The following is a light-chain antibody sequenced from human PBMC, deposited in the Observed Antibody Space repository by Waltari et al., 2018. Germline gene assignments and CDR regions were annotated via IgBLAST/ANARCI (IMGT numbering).Light chain of an antibody. J-gene: IGKJ1*01. CDR2: HTS. CDR1: QSVSIY. Sequence: IVLTQSPGTLSLSPGERATLSCRASQSVSIYLAWYQQKPGQAPRLLIYHTSTRATGIPDRFGGSGSGTDFSLTISGLEPEDFAVYYCQHYKSLPVSFGQGTRVEIK. CDR3: QHYKSLPVS. V-gene: IGKV3-20*01.